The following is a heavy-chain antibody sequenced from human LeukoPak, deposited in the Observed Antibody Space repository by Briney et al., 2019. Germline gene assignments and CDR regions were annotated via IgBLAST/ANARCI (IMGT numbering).Heavy chain of an antibody. V-gene: IGHV4-39*01. CDR3: ARGDSSGRTDFDY. D-gene: IGHD6-19*01. Sequence: SETLSLTCTVSGGSISSSSYYWGWIRQPPGKGLEWIGSIYYSGSTYYNPSLKSRVTISVDTSKNQFSLKLSSVTAADTAVYYCARGDSSGRTDFDYWGQGTLVTVFS. J-gene: IGHJ4*02. CDR1: GGSISSSSYY. CDR2: IYYSGST.